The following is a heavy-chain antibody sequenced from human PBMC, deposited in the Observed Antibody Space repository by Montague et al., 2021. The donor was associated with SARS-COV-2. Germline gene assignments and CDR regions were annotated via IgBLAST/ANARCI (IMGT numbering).Heavy chain of an antibody. V-gene: IGHV4-4*07. CDR1: GDSISRYY. J-gene: IGHJ2*01. CDR2: IYTGGHV. Sequence: SETLSLTCSVSGDSISRYYWSWIRQSDGKGLEWIGRIYTGGHVNXNSALQSRVSMSVDTSKSQVSLNVTSVTAADTAVYYCARAIWHLDVWGRGILVTVSS. CDR3: ARAIWHLDV.